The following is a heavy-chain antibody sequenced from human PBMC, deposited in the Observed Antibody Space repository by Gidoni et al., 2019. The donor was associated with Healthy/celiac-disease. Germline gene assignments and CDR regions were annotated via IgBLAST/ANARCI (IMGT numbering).Heavy chain of an antibody. CDR2: ISYDGSNK. CDR1: GFTFSSYG. J-gene: IGHJ4*02. D-gene: IGHD3-22*01. V-gene: IGHV3-30*18. Sequence: QVQLVESGGGVVQPGMSLILSCSASGFTFSSYGMPWVRQAPGKGLEWVAVISYDGSNKYYADYVKGRLTISRDNSKNTLYLQMNSLRAEDTAVYYCAKDLAPVYYDSSGYYSAFDYWGQGTLVTVSS. CDR3: AKDLAPVYYDSSGYYSAFDY.